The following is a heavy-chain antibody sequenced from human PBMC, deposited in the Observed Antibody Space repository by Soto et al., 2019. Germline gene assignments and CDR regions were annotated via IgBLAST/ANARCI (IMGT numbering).Heavy chain of an antibody. CDR3: AKIIAVADTNWFDP. J-gene: IGHJ5*02. V-gene: IGHV3-23*01. CDR2: ISGSGGST. Sequence: VGSLRLSCAASGFTFSSYAMSWVRQAPGKGLEWVSAISGSGGSTYYADSVKGRFTISRDNSKNTLYLQMNSLRAEDTAVYYCAKIIAVADTNWFDPWGQGTLVTVSS. D-gene: IGHD6-19*01. CDR1: GFTFSSYA.